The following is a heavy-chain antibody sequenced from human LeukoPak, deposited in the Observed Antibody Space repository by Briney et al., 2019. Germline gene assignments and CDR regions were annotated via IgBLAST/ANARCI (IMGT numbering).Heavy chain of an antibody. CDR3: SEGYFEPFDH. V-gene: IGHV4-59*02. J-gene: IGHJ4*02. D-gene: IGHD2/OR15-2a*01. CDR1: GVSVSASH. CDR2: LSYTRKT. Sequence: SETLSLTCNVSGVSVSASHWNWIRQRPGKGLEWIGCLSYTRKTDYNPSLKSRVSISLGSSNNHFSLKLTSVTAADTAVYYCSEGYFEPFDHWGQGILVTVSS.